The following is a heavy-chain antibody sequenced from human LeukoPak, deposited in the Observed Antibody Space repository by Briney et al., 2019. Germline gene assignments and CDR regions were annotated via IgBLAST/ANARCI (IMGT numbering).Heavy chain of an antibody. CDR3: AKHRNYYYETSGYYGY. CDR1: GFTFSSYA. V-gene: IGHV3-23*01. J-gene: IGHJ4*02. CDR2: ISGSGTRT. D-gene: IGHD3-22*01. Sequence: GGSLRLSCAVSGFTFSSYAMSWVRQAPGKGLEWVSGISGSGTRTSYADSVGGRFTISRDNSKNTLYLQMNGLRAEDTAVYYCAKHRNYYYETSGYYGYWGQGTLVTVSS.